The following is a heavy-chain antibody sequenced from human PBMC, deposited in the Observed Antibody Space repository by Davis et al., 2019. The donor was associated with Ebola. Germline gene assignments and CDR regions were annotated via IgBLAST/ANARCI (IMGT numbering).Heavy chain of an antibody. CDR2: MNPNSGNT. D-gene: IGHD5-24*01. Sequence: ASVKVSCKASGYTFTSYDINWVRQATGQGLEWMGWMNPNSGNTGYAQKFQGRVTMTRNTSISTAYMELSSLRSEDTAVYYCARVIRDGYNWPYYYYYYGMDVWGQGTTVTVAS. J-gene: IGHJ6*02. V-gene: IGHV1-8*01. CDR3: ARVIRDGYNWPYYYYYYGMDV. CDR1: GYTFTSYD.